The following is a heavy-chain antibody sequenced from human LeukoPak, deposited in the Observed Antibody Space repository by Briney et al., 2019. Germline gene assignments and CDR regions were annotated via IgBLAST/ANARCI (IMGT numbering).Heavy chain of an antibody. Sequence: PGGSLRLSCAASGFTFSSYAMSGVRQAPGKGLEWVSAISGSGGSTYYADSVKGRFTISRDNSKNTLYLQMNSLRAEDTAVYYCAKDSLLFRGTSCYFDYGGQGTLVTVSS. CDR1: GFTFSSYA. CDR3: AKDSLLFRGTSCYFDY. D-gene: IGHD2-2*01. V-gene: IGHV3-23*01. J-gene: IGHJ4*02. CDR2: ISGSGGST.